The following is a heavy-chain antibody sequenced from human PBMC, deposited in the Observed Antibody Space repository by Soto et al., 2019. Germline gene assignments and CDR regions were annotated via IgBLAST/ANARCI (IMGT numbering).Heavy chain of an antibody. Sequence: QVQLVESGGGLVKPGGSLRLSCAASGFTFSDYYMSWIRQAPGKGLEWVSYISSSSSYTNYADSVKGRFTISRDNAQNSLYLKMNSMRAEDTAVYYCARVIADSSSWNDYWGQGTLVTVSS. CDR1: GFTFSDYY. CDR2: ISSSSSYT. D-gene: IGHD6-13*01. CDR3: ARVIADSSSWNDY. J-gene: IGHJ4*02. V-gene: IGHV3-11*05.